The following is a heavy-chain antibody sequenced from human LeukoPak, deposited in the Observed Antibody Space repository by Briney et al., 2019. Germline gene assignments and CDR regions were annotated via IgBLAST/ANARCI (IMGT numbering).Heavy chain of an antibody. CDR2: IYPGASET. Sequence: GESLKISCQASGYNFPDYWIGWVRQTPGKGLEWMAIIYPGASETRYRPSFEGQVTISADKSINTAYLQWTSLTPSDTAMYYCGSTPYGGSDRPQYWGQGTLVTVSS. V-gene: IGHV5-51*01. D-gene: IGHD1-26*01. CDR1: GYNFPDYW. J-gene: IGHJ1*01. CDR3: GSTPYGGSDRPQY.